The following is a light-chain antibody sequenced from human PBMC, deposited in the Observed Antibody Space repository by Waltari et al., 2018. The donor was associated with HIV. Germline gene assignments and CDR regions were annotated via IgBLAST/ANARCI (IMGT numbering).Light chain of an antibody. CDR1: NSNIGSNS. CDR3: AVWDDSLRGGV. Sequence: QSVVTQPPSAFGTPGQRVVISCSGSNSNIGSNSVTWYQQVPGAAPNTLIYRDDQRFSGVPDRFSGFKSATSAALAISELRSEDEADYYCAVWDDSLRGGVFGGGTKLTVL. CDR2: RDD. J-gene: IGLJ3*02. V-gene: IGLV1-47*01.